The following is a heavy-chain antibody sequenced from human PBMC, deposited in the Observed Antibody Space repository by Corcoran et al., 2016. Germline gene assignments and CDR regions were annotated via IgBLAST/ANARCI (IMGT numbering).Heavy chain of an antibody. J-gene: IGHJ5*02. CDR2: INHSGST. V-gene: IGHV4-34*01. Sequence: QVQLQQWGAGLLKPSETLSLTCAVYGGSFSGYYWSWIRQPPGKGLEWIGEINHSGSTNYNPSLKSRVTISVDTSKNQFSLKLSSVTAADTAVYYCARGRTTVVGVVALRGWFDPWGQGTLVTVSS. CDR3: ARGRTTVVGVVALRGWFDP. CDR1: GGSFSGYY. D-gene: IGHD2-15*01.